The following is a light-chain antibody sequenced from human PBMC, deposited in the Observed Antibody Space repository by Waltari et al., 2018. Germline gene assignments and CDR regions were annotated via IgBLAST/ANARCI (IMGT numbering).Light chain of an antibody. J-gene: IGLJ3*02. CDR2: VNRDGSH. V-gene: IGLV4-69*01. Sequence: QVVLTQAPSASASLGDSVRLTCTLSSGHSNYAIACLQQQPEKGPRYLMKVNRDGSHSEGGDIPHRFSGSSSGAERYLIISNLQSEDEADYYCQTWGTGGVFGGGTKLTVL. CDR1: SGHSNYA. CDR3: QTWGTGGV.